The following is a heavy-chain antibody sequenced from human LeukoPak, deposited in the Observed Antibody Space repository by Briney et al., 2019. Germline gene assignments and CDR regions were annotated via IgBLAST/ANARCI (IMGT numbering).Heavy chain of an antibody. J-gene: IGHJ4*02. CDR1: SGSISTSNYY. Sequence: SETLSLTCTVSSGSISTSNYYWGWIRQPPGKGLEWIGSIYYSGSTYYNPSLKSRVTISVDTSKNQFSLKLSSVTAADTAVYYCASNFGVVTTKDYYFDYWGQGTLVTVSS. D-gene: IGHD3-3*01. CDR2: IYYSGST. V-gene: IGHV4-39*07. CDR3: ASNFGVVTTKDYYFDY.